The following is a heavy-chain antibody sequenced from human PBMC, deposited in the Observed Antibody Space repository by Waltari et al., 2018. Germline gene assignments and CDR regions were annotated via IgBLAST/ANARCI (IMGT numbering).Heavy chain of an antibody. D-gene: IGHD2-21*01. V-gene: IGHV1-46*01. CDR3: ALDTGALWMDV. J-gene: IGHJ6*02. CDR2: INPSGGGT. CDR1: EYTFTSSY. Sequence: QVQLVQSGAEVKKPGASVKISCKTSEYTFTSSYIHWVRQAPGQGLEWMGIINPSGGGTIYAQKFQGRVTMTRDTSTSTVYMELSSLRSEDTAVYYCALDTGALWMDVWGQGTTVTVSS.